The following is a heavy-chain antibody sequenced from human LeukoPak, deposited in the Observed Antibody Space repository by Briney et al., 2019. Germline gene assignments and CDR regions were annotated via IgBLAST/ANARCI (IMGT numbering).Heavy chain of an antibody. Sequence: ASVKVSCKASGGTFSSYAISWVRQAPGQGLEWMGRIIPILGIANYAQKFQGRVTITADKSTSTAYMELSSLRSEDTAVYYCASGYCSSTSCYNGGRCWGQGTLVTVSS. V-gene: IGHV1-69*04. D-gene: IGHD2-2*02. CDR3: ASGYCSSTSCYNGGRC. CDR1: GGTFSSYA. CDR2: IIPILGIA. J-gene: IGHJ4*02.